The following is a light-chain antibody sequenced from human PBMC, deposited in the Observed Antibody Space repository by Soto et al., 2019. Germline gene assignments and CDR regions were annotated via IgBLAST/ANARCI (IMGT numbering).Light chain of an antibody. CDR2: AAS. CDR3: QQYKYWPLT. Sequence: EIVMTQSPATLFVSPGERATLSCGASQSVSSTLAWYQQKPGQAPRLLIYAASTWTTGIPARFSGSGSGTEFTLTISNLQSEDVAVYYCQQYKYWPLTFGGGTKVEIK. CDR1: QSVSST. J-gene: IGKJ4*01. V-gene: IGKV3-15*01.